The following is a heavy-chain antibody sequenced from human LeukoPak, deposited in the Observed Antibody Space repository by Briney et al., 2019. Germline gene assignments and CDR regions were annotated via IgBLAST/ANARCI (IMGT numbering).Heavy chain of an antibody. CDR3: ARSYGDYVGSY. Sequence: SETLSLTCAVYGGSFSGYYWSWIRQPPGKGLEWIGEINHSGSTNYNPSLKSRVTISVDTSKNQFSLKLSSVTAADTAVYYCARSYGDYVGSYWGQGTLVTVSS. CDR2: INHSGST. V-gene: IGHV4-34*01. J-gene: IGHJ4*02. D-gene: IGHD4-17*01. CDR1: GGSFSGYY.